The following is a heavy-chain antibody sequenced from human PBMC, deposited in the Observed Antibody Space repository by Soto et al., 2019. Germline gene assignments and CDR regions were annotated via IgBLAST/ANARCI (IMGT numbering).Heavy chain of an antibody. J-gene: IGHJ4*02. D-gene: IGHD6-19*01. CDR2: IYHSGST. CDR3: ARAGDSSGPVALGY. Sequence: QLQLQESGSGLVKPSQTLSLTCAVSGGSISSGGPSWSWIRQPPGKGLEWIGYIYHSGSTYYNPSLKSRVTISVDRSKNQFSLKLSSVTAADTAAYYCARAGDSSGPVALGYWGQGTLVTVSS. CDR1: GGSISSGGPS. V-gene: IGHV4-30-2*01.